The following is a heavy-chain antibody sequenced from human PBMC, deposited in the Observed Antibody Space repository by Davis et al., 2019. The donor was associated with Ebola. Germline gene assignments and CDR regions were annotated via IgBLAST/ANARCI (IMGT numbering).Heavy chain of an antibody. J-gene: IGHJ4*02. Sequence: GESLKISCAASGFTFSNACMNWVRQAPGKGLEWVSYISSSSSTIYYADSVKGRFTISRDNAKNSLYLQMNSLRDEDTAVYYCARDGALYYYDSSGYSFDYWGQGTLVTISS. D-gene: IGHD3-22*01. CDR1: GFTFSNAC. CDR2: ISSSSSTI. V-gene: IGHV3-48*02. CDR3: ARDGALYYYDSSGYSFDY.